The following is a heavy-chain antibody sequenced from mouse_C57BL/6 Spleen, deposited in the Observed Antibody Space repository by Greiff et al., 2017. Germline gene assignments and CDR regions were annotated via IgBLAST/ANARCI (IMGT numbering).Heavy chain of an antibody. CDR3: ASRGYGSSPLFVDY. J-gene: IGHJ2*01. CDR2: IYPVSGST. Sequence: QVQLQQPGAELVKPGASVKMSCKASGYTFTSYWITWVKQRPGQGIEWIGDIYPVSGSTNYNEKFKSKATLTVDTSSSTAYMQLSILTSEDSAFYYGASRGYGSSPLFVDYWGKGTTLTVSS. CDR1: GYTFTSYW. V-gene: IGHV1-55*01. D-gene: IGHD1-1*01.